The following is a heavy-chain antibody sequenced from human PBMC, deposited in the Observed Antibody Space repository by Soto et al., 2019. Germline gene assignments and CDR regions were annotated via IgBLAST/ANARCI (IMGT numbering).Heavy chain of an antibody. J-gene: IGHJ6*03. CDR3: ARGGGYVSSGYMDV. V-gene: IGHV3-64*01. Sequence: GGSLRLSCAASGFTFSSYAMHWVRQAPGKGLEYVSAISSNGGSTYYANSVKGRFTISRDNSKNTLYLQMGSLRAEDMAVYYCARGGGYVSSGYMDVWGKGTTVTVSS. CDR1: GFTFSSYA. D-gene: IGHD3-16*01. CDR2: ISSNGGST.